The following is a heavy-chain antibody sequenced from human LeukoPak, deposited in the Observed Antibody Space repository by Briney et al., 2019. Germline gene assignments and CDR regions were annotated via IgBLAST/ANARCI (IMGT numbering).Heavy chain of an antibody. J-gene: IGHJ4*02. CDR1: GFTVSSNY. D-gene: IGHD1-26*01. Sequence: PGGSLRLSCAASGFTVSSNYMSWVRQAPGKGLEWVSVIYSGGSTYYADSVKGRFTISRDNSKNTLYLQMNSLRAEDTAVYYCARDEGVGAESEDYWGQGTLVTVSS. CDR3: ARDEGVGAESEDY. CDR2: IYSGGST. V-gene: IGHV3-66*01.